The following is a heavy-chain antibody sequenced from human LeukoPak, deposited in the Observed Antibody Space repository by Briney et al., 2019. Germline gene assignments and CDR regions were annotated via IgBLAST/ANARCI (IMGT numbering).Heavy chain of an antibody. CDR2: IYYSGST. J-gene: IGHJ4*02. V-gene: IGHV4-39*07. CDR3: ARVNLLTRVEVFYGDSSPYYFDY. CDR1: GGSISSSSYY. Sequence: PSETLSLTCTVSGGSISSSSYYWGWIRQPPGKGLEWIGSIYYSGSTYYNPSLKSRVTISVDTSKNQFSLKLSSVTAADTAVYYCARVNLLTRVEVFYGDSSPYYFDYWGQGTLVTVSS. D-gene: IGHD4-17*01.